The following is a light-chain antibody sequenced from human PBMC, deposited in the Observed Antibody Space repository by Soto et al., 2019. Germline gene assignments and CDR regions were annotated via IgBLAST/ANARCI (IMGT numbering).Light chain of an antibody. CDR1: SSDVGGYDH. Sequence: QSALTQPPSASGSPGQSVTIPCTGTSSDVGGYDHVSWYQQHPGQAPKLMIYEVTKRPAGVPDRFSGSKSGNTASLTVSGLQAEDEADYYCSSDAGNYNYVFGTGTKLTVL. V-gene: IGLV2-8*01. J-gene: IGLJ1*01. CDR2: EVT. CDR3: SSDAGNYNYV.